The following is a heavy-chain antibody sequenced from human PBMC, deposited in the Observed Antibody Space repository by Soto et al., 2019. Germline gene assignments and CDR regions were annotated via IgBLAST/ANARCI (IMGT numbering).Heavy chain of an antibody. Sequence: ASVKVSCKASGYTFTSYGISWVRQAPGQGLEWMGWISAYNGNTNYAQKLQGRVTMTTDTSTSTAYMELRSLRSDDTAVYYCARISPAIFGVVIMVWFDPWGQGPLVTVSS. CDR3: ARISPAIFGVVIMVWFDP. CDR1: GYTFTSYG. J-gene: IGHJ5*02. CDR2: ISAYNGNT. D-gene: IGHD3-3*01. V-gene: IGHV1-18*01.